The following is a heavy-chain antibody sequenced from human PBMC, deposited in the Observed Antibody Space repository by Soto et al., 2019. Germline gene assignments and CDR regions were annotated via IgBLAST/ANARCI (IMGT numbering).Heavy chain of an antibody. CDR3: ARDPIDYGDYRGVY. J-gene: IGHJ4*02. Sequence: QVQLVQSGAEVKKPGSSVKVSCKASGGTFSSYTISWVRQAPGQGLEWMGRIIPILGIANYAQKFQGRVTMTADKSTSTAYMELSSLRSEDTAVYYCARDPIDYGDYRGVYWGQGTLVTVSS. CDR1: GGTFSSYT. D-gene: IGHD4-17*01. V-gene: IGHV1-69*08. CDR2: IIPILGIA.